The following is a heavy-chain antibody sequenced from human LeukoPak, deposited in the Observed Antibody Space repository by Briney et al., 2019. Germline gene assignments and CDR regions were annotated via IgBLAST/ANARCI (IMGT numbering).Heavy chain of an antibody. CDR3: ARERGYSYGRGHYFDY. CDR1: GYTFTSYY. Sequence: GASVKVSCKASGYTFTSYYMHWVRQAPGQGLEWMGIINPSGGSTSYAQKFQGRVTMTRDTSTSTVYMELSSLRSEDTAMYYCARERGYSYGRGHYFDYWGQGTLVTVSS. D-gene: IGHD5-18*01. V-gene: IGHV1-46*01. CDR2: INPSGGST. J-gene: IGHJ4*02.